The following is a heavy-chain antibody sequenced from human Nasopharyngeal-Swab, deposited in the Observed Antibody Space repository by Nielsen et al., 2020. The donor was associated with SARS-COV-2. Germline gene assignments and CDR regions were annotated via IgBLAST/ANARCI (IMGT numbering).Heavy chain of an antibody. V-gene: IGHV4-38-2*01. CDR2: IYHSGST. CDR1: GYSISSGYY. Sequence: SETLSLICAVSGYSISSGYYWGWIRQPPGKGLEWIGSIYHSGSTYYNPSLKSRVTISVDTSKNQFSLKLSSVTAADTAVYYCARQEGGLLDYWGQGTLVTVSS. D-gene: IGHD3-16*01. CDR3: ARQEGGLLDY. J-gene: IGHJ4*02.